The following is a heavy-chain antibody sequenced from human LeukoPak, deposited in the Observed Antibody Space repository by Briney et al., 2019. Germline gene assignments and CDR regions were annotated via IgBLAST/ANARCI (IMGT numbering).Heavy chain of an antibody. CDR3: ARDLAPYSGSYYYFDY. V-gene: IGHV1-69*01. D-gene: IGHD1-26*01. J-gene: IGHJ4*02. CDR1: GGTFSSYA. CDR2: IIPIFGTA. Sequence: SVKASCTASGGTFSSYAISWVRQAPGQGLEWMGGIIPIFGTANYAQKFQGRVTITADESTSTAYMELSSLRSEDTAVYYCARDLAPYSGSYYYFDYWGQGTLVTVSS.